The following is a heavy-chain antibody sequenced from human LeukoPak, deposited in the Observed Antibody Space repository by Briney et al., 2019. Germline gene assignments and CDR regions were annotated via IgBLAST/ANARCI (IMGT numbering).Heavy chain of an antibody. D-gene: IGHD3-22*01. CDR3: ATVKVYYYDSSGYFPPFGY. V-gene: IGHV1-24*01. Sequence: ASVKVSCKVSGYTLTELSMHWVRQALGKGLEWMGGFDPEEGETIYAQKFQGRVTMTEDTSTDTAYMELSSLRSEDTAVYYCATVKVYYYDSSGYFPPFGYWGQGTLVTVSS. J-gene: IGHJ4*02. CDR1: GYTLTELS. CDR2: FDPEEGET.